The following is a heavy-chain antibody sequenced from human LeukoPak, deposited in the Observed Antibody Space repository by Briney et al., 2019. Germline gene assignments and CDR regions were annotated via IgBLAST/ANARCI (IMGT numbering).Heavy chain of an antibody. J-gene: IGHJ4*02. CDR2: ISYEGTNK. CDR3: AKDSSGSYRTLDY. D-gene: IGHD1-26*01. Sequence: GGSLRLSCAASGFTFNSYGMHWVRQAPGKGLEWVAVISYEGTNKYYADAVKGRFTISRDNSKNTLYLQMNSLRAEDTAVYYCAKDSSGSYRTLDYWGQGTLVTVSS. CDR1: GFTFNSYG. V-gene: IGHV3-30*18.